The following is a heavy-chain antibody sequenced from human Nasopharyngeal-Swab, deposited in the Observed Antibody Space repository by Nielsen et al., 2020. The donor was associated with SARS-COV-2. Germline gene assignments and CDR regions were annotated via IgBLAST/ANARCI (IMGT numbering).Heavy chain of an antibody. CDR3: ARDALGEVVPRTIDY. CDR2: ISAYNGNT. V-gene: IGHV1-18*01. CDR1: GYTFTSYG. D-gene: IGHD2-2*01. Sequence: ASVKVSCKASGYTFTSYGISWVRQAPGQGLEWMGWISAYNGNTNYAQKLQGRVTMTTDTSTGTAYMELRSLRSDDTAVYYCARDALGEVVPRTIDYWGQGTLVTVSS. J-gene: IGHJ4*02.